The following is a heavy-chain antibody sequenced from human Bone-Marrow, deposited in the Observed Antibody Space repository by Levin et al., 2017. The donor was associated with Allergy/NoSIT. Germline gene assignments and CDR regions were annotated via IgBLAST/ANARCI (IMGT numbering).Heavy chain of an antibody. J-gene: IGHJ6*02. D-gene: IGHD2-8*01. CDR2: IKQDGSEK. CDR3: ARVHLLEYCTNGVCPPHYYYYYGMDV. V-gene: IGHV3-7*01. CDR1: GFTFSSYW. Sequence: PGGSLRLSCAASGFTFSSYWMSWVRQAPGKGLEWVANIKQDGSEKYYVDSVKGRFTISRDNAKNSLYLQMNSLRAEDTAVYYCARVHLLEYCTNGVCPPHYYYYYGMDVWGQGTTVTVSS.